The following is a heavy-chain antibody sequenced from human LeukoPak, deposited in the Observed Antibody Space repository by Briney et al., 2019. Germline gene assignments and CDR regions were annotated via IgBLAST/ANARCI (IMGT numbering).Heavy chain of an antibody. Sequence: GESLKISCKGSGYSFTSYWIGWVRQMPGKGLEWMGIIYPGDSDTRYSPSFQGQVTISADKSISTAYLQWGSLKASDTAMYYCASLYGSGSYYYWFDPWGQGTLVTVSS. CDR3: ASLYGSGSYYYWFDP. J-gene: IGHJ5*02. CDR1: GYSFTSYW. CDR2: IYPGDSDT. D-gene: IGHD3-10*01. V-gene: IGHV5-51*01.